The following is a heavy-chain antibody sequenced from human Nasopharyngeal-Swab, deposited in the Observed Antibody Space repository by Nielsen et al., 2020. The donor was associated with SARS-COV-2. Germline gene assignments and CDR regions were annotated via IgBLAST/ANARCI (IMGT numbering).Heavy chain of an antibody. D-gene: IGHD3-22*01. CDR2: IVVGSGNT. J-gene: IGHJ3*02. CDR3: ATDSSGYHDAFDI. Sequence: WVRQAPGQRLERIGWIVVGSGNTNYAQKFQERVTITRDMSTSTAYMELSSLRSEDTAVYYCATDSSGYHDAFDIWGQGTMVTVSS. V-gene: IGHV1-58*01.